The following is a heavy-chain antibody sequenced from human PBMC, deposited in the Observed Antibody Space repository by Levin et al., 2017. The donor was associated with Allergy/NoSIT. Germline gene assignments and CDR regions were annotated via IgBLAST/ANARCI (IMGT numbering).Heavy chain of an antibody. CDR3: AKDWRWESDNYGFNV. CDR1: GIRFSNYG. J-gene: IGHJ6*02. CDR2: ISYDGSNK. Sequence: GGSLRLSCAASGIRFSNYGMHWVRQTPGKGLEWLAVISYDGSNKYYADSVKGRFTISRDNSKNTLTLQMNSLRPEDTAVYYCAKDWRWESDNYGFNVWGQGTTVTVSS. V-gene: IGHV3-30*18. D-gene: IGHD1-26*01.